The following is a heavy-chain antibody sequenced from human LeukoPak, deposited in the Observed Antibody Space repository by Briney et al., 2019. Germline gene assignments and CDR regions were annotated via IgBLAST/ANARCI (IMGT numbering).Heavy chain of an antibody. CDR1: GYTFTSYG. V-gene: IGHV1-18*01. D-gene: IGHD2-2*01. CDR3: ARGGYQLLSFYYYYYMDV. J-gene: IGHJ6*03. Sequence: GASVKVSCKASGYTFTSYGISWVRQAPGQGLEWMGWISAYNGNTNYAQKLQGRVTMTTDTSTSTAYMELRSLRSDDTAVYYCARGGYQLLSFYYYYYMDVWGKGTTVTVSS. CDR2: ISAYNGNT.